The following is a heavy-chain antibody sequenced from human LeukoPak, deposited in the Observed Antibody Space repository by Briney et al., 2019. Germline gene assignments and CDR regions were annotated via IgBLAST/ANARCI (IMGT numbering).Heavy chain of an antibody. CDR2: IYTSGST. Sequence: SETLSLTCTVSGGSISSYYWSWIRQPAGKGLEWIGRIYTSGSTNYNPSLKSRVTMSVDTSKNQFSLKLSSVTAADTAVYYCARESSTSYIRLYYFDYWGQGTLVTVSP. V-gene: IGHV4-4*07. J-gene: IGHJ4*02. CDR1: GGSISSYY. CDR3: ARESSTSYIRLYYFDY. D-gene: IGHD2-2*01.